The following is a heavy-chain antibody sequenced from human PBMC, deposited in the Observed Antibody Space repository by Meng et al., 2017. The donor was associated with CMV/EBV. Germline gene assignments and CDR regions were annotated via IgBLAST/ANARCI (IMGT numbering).Heavy chain of an antibody. CDR3: ARDTITMIASDY. J-gene: IGHJ4*02. Sequence: GGSLRLSCAASGLTFSSYSMNWVRQAPGKGLEWVSSISSSSSYIYYADSVKGRFTISRDNAKNSLYLQMNSLRAEDTAVYYCARDTITMIASDYWGQGTLVTSPQ. CDR2: ISSSSSYI. CDR1: GLTFSSYS. V-gene: IGHV3-21*01. D-gene: IGHD3-22*01.